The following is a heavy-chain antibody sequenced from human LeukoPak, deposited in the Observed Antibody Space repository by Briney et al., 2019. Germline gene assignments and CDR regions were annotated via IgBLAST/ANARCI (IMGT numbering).Heavy chain of an antibody. V-gene: IGHV1-8*01. J-gene: IGHJ5*02. Sequence: ASVKVSRKASGYTFTSYDINWVRQATGQGLEWMGWMNPNSGNTGYAQKFQGRVTMTRNTSISTAYMELSSLRSEDTAVYYCALYCSGGSCYNGGPWGQGTLVTVSS. CDR2: MNPNSGNT. CDR3: ALYCSGGSCYNGGP. D-gene: IGHD2-15*01. CDR1: GYTFTSYD.